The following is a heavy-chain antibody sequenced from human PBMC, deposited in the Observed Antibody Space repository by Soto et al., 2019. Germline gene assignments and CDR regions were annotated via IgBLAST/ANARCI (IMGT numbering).Heavy chain of an antibody. CDR2: IFSSGST. J-gene: IGHJ4*02. CDR3: AREGSYSAYNFAHGIQSWSFDF. Sequence: SETLSLTCTVSGGSINTFYWSWVRQPAGKGLEWIGRIFSSGSTSFNPSLESRVAMSVDTSKNHFSLNLSSVTAADMAVYYCAREGSYSAYNFAHGIQSWSFDFWGQGALVTVSS. D-gene: IGHD5-12*01. CDR1: GGSINTFY. V-gene: IGHV4-4*07.